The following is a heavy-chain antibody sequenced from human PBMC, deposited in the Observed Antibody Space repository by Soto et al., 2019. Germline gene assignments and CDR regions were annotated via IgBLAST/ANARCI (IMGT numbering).Heavy chain of an antibody. CDR1: GFTFSNYY. Sequence: QVQLVESEGGLVKPGGSLRLSCAASGFTFSNYYMSWIRQAPGKGLGWVSYISSSGSTIYYADSVKGRFTISRDNAKNSLYLQMNRLRAEDTAVYYCTRMGVTSAFDYWGQGTLVTVSS. V-gene: IGHV3-11*01. CDR2: ISSSGSTI. D-gene: IGHD2-21*02. J-gene: IGHJ4*02. CDR3: TRMGVTSAFDY.